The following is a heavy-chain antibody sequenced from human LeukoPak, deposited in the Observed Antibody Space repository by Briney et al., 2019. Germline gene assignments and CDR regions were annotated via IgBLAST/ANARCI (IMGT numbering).Heavy chain of an antibody. CDR1: GYTFTSYG. Sequence: ASVKVSCKASGYTFTSYGISWVRQAPGQGLEWMGWISAYNGNTNYAQKLQGRVTMTEDTSTDTAYMELSSLRSEDTAVYYCATGPFTMILEYWGQGTLVTVSS. J-gene: IGHJ4*02. CDR3: ATGPFTMILEY. D-gene: IGHD3-22*01. V-gene: IGHV1-18*01. CDR2: ISAYNGNT.